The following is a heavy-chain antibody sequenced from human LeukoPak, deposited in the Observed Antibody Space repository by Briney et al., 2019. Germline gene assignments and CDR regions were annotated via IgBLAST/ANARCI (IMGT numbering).Heavy chain of an antibody. Sequence: SETLSLTCTVSGGSISSNSYYWGWIRQPPGKGLEWIGSIYYSGSTYYNPSLKSRVTISVDTSKNQFSLKLSSVTAADTAVYYCARQIIGRFGGFDPWGQGTLVTVSS. J-gene: IGHJ5*02. CDR1: GGSISSNSYY. CDR3: ARQIIGRFGGFDP. D-gene: IGHD3-10*01. CDR2: IYYSGST. V-gene: IGHV4-39*01.